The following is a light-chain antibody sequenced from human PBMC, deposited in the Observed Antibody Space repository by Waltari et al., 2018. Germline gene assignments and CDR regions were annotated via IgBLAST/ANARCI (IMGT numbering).Light chain of an antibody. CDR1: QSVTSSY. Sequence: EIVLTPSPGTLSLSPGERATLSCRASQSVTSSYLAWYQQKPGQAPRLLMYGASSRATGIPDRFSGSGSGTDFTLTISRLEPEDFAVYYCQQYGSSPPLTFGGGTKVEIK. CDR2: GAS. V-gene: IGKV3-20*01. CDR3: QQYGSSPPLT. J-gene: IGKJ4*01.